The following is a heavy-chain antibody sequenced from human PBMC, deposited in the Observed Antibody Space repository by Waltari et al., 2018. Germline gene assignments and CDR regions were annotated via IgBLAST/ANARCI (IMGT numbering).Heavy chain of an antibody. CDR2: IYHSGST. Sequence: QVQLQESGPGLVKPSETLSLTCAVSGYSISSGYYWGWIRQPPGKGLEWIGSIYHSGSTYYNPSLKSRVTISVDTSKNQFSLKLSSVTAADTAVYYCASYERKYQMDVWGQGTTVTVSS. J-gene: IGHJ6*02. V-gene: IGHV4-38-2*01. D-gene: IGHD2-2*01. CDR1: GYSISSGYY. CDR3: ASYERKYQMDV.